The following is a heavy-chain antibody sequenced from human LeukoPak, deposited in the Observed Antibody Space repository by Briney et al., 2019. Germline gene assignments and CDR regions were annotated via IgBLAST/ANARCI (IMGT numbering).Heavy chain of an antibody. V-gene: IGHV3-7*01. D-gene: IGHD6-13*01. CDR3: ARDGLSAALGY. J-gene: IGHJ4*02. CDR2: IKQDGSGK. CDR1: GFTFRSFW. Sequence: PGGSLRLSCAASGFTFRSFWMSWVRQAPGKGLEWVANIKQDGSGKYYVDSVKGRFTISRDNAKNSLYLQMNSLRAEDTAVYYCARDGLSAALGYWGQGTPVTVSS.